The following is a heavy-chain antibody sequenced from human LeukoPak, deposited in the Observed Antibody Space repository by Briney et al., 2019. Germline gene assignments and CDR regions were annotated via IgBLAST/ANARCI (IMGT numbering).Heavy chain of an antibody. CDR1: GYSFTSYW. CDR3: ARKWLHFDFDY. J-gene: IGHJ4*02. Sequence: GESLKISCQCPGYSFTSYWIGWDRQMPGKGLEWIGIIYPGAYDTRSSPLFQGQVTVSADKCISTAYLQWSSMKAPDTAMYYCARKWLHFDFDYWGQGTLVTVSS. CDR2: IYPGAYDT. D-gene: IGHD5-24*01. V-gene: IGHV5-51*01.